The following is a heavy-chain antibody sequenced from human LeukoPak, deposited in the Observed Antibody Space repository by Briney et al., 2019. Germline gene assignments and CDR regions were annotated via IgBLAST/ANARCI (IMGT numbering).Heavy chain of an antibody. CDR2: INPSGGST. Sequence: ASVKVSCKASGGTFSSYAISWVRQAPGQGLEWMGIINPSGGSTSYAQKFQGRVTMTRDTSTSTVYMELSSLRSEDTAVYYCARAPMIVVVSAFDYWGQGTLVTVSS. CDR3: ARAPMIVVVSAFDY. D-gene: IGHD3-22*01. CDR1: GGTFSSYA. J-gene: IGHJ4*02. V-gene: IGHV1-46*01.